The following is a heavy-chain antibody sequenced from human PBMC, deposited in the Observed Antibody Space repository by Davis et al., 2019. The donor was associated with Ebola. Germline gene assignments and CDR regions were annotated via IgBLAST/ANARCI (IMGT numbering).Heavy chain of an antibody. CDR2: IYDQST. Sequence: GESLKISCAASGFDFNNAWMSWVRQAPGKGLEWVSVIYDQSTAYADAVRGRFIISRDKSNNTLYLEMSSLRVDDTAVYYCATTQWLREFDNWSQGTLVTVSS. CDR1: GFDFNNAW. V-gene: IGHV3-53*05. D-gene: IGHD6-19*01. CDR3: ATTQWLREFDN. J-gene: IGHJ4*02.